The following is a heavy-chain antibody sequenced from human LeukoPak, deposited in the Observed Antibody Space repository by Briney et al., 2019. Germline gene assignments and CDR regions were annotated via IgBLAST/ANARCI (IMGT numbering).Heavy chain of an antibody. J-gene: IGHJ1*01. CDR2: INPNSGGT. V-gene: IGHV1-2*06. Sequence: ASVKVSCKASGYTFTGYYMHWVRQAPGQGLEWMGRINPNSGGTNYAQKFQGRVTMTRDTSISTAYMELSRLRSDDTAVYYWARLASGYSSGWYVPAEYFQHWGQGTLVTVSS. CDR1: GYTFTGYY. CDR3: ARLASGYSSGWYVPAEYFQH. D-gene: IGHD6-19*01.